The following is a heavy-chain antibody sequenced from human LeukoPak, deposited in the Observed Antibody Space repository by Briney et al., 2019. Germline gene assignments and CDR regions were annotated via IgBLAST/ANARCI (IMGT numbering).Heavy chain of an antibody. J-gene: IGHJ4*02. CDR3: AKEMLSSLYYFDY. D-gene: IGHD2-8*01. CDR2: ISGSGGDT. V-gene: IGHV3-23*01. CDR1: GFTFSSYA. Sequence: GGSLRLSCAVSGFTFSSYAMSWVRQAPGKGLEWVSTISGSGGDTYFADSVKGRFIISRDNSKNTLYLQMDSLRAEDTAVYYCAKEMLSSLYYFDYWGQGTLVTVSS.